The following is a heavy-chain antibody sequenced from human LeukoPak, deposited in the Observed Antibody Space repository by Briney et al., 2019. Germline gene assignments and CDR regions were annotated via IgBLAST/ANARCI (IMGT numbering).Heavy chain of an antibody. Sequence: GGSLRLSCAASGFTFDDYGMSWVRQAPGKGLEWVSGINWNGGSTGYADSVKGRFTISRDNAKNSLYLQMNSLRAEDTALYYCARDGPHCSSTSCYTDYWSQGTLVTVSS. J-gene: IGHJ4*02. CDR3: ARDGPHCSSTSCYTDY. D-gene: IGHD2-2*02. CDR1: GFTFDDYG. CDR2: INWNGGST. V-gene: IGHV3-20*04.